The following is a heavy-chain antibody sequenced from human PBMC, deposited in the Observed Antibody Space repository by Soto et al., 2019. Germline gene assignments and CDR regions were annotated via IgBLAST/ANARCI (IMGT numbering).Heavy chain of an antibody. CDR3: TYYDFWSGFAAPA. CDR2: IKQDGSEK. V-gene: IGHV3-7*01. CDR1: GFPFSSYC. J-gene: IGHJ6*04. Sequence: GGSLSLSCAASGFPFSSYCMRWVRQAPGKGLEWVANIKQDGSEKYYVGSVKGRFTISRDNAKNSLYLQMNSLRAEDTAVYYCTYYDFWSGFAAPAWGKGTTVTVSS. D-gene: IGHD3-3*01.